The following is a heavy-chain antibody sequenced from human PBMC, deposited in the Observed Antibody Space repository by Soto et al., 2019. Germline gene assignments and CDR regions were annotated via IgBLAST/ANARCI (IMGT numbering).Heavy chain of an antibody. D-gene: IGHD3-22*01. CDR2: IYYSGST. Sequence: SETLSLTCTVSGGSISSGDYYWSWIRQPPGKGLEWIGYIYYSGSTYYNPSLKSRVTISVDTSKNQFSLKLSSVTAADTAVYYCARVHDSSGYYYSSWFDPWGQGTLVTVSS. J-gene: IGHJ5*02. CDR1: GGSISSGDYY. V-gene: IGHV4-30-4*02. CDR3: ARVHDSSGYYYSSWFDP.